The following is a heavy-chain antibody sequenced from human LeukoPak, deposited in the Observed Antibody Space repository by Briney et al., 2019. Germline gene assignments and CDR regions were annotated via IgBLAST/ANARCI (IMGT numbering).Heavy chain of an antibody. CDR3: AKISVTIFGMVTPRDYMDV. CDR2: IIGSGGDT. Sequence: GGSLRLSCAASGFTFSSYAMSWVRQAPGKGLEWVSTIIGSGGDTYYADSVKGRFTISRDNSKNTLYLQMNSLRAEDTAVYYCAKISVTIFGMVTPRDYMDVWGKGTTVTVSS. V-gene: IGHV3-23*01. CDR1: GFTFSSYA. J-gene: IGHJ6*03. D-gene: IGHD3-3*01.